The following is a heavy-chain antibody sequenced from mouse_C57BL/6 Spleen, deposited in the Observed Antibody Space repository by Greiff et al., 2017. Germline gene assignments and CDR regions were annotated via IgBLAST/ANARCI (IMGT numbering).Heavy chain of an antibody. D-gene: IGHD2-4*01. CDR2: ISRGSSTI. CDR3: ARDYDGAY. J-gene: IGHJ3*01. CDR1: GFTFSDYG. V-gene: IGHV5-17*01. Sequence: EVQVVESGGGLVKPGGSLKLSCAASGFTFSDYGMHWVRQAPEKGLEWVAYISRGSSTIYYADTVKGRFTISRDNAKNTLFLQMTSPRSEDTAMYYCARDYDGAYWGQGTLVTVSA.